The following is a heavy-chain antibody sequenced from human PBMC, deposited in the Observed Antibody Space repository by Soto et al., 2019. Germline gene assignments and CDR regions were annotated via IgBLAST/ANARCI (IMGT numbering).Heavy chain of an antibody. V-gene: IGHV1-18*01. CDR2: VSGDNGHT. Sequence: QVQLVQSGAEVKKPGASVKVSCKASGYIFTTHGISWVRQAPGQGLEWMGWVSGDNGHTNYAQSLQGRVTLTTDTSMNTAYMELRSLRSDDTAVYYCARDLGYCRSGTCYREWFDPWGQGTLVTVSS. J-gene: IGHJ5*02. CDR1: GYIFTTHG. CDR3: ARDLGYCRSGTCYREWFDP. D-gene: IGHD2-15*01.